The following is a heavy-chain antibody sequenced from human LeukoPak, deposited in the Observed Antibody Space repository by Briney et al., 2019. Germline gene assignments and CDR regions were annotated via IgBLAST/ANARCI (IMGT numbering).Heavy chain of an antibody. V-gene: IGHV4-4*02. CDR1: GGSISSSNW. CDR3: AREWSAAPFYYFDY. Sequence: SGTLSLTCAVSGGSISSSNWWSWVRQPPGKGLEWIGEIYHSGSTNYNPSLKSRVTISVDTSKNQFSLRLSSVTAADTAVYYCAREWSAAPFYYFDYWGQGTLVTVSS. CDR2: IYHSGST. J-gene: IGHJ4*02. D-gene: IGHD3-3*02.